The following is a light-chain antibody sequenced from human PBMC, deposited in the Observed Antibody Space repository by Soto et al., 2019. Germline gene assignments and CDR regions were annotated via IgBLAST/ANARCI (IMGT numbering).Light chain of an antibody. CDR1: SSDVGGYNY. CDR3: SSYTSSSTVV. Sequence: QSALTQPASVSGSPGQSIIISCIGTSSDVGGYNYVSWYQQHPGKAPKLMIYDVTNRPSGVSNPFSGSKSDNTAPLTISGIQDEDAADYSCSSYTSSSTVVFGGGTKLTVL. J-gene: IGLJ2*01. CDR2: DVT. V-gene: IGLV2-14*01.